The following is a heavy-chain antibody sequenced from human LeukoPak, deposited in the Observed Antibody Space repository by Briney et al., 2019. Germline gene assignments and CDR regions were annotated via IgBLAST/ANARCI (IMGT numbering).Heavy chain of an antibody. D-gene: IGHD4-17*01. V-gene: IGHV4-34*01. CDR2: INHSGST. Sequence: SETPSLTCAVYGGSFSGYYWSWIRQPPGKGLEWIGEINHSGSTNYNPSLKSRVTISVDTSKNQFSLKLSSVTAADTAVYYCARGRGVTTPRWFDPWGQGTLVTVSS. CDR1: GGSFSGYY. CDR3: ARGRGVTTPRWFDP. J-gene: IGHJ5*02.